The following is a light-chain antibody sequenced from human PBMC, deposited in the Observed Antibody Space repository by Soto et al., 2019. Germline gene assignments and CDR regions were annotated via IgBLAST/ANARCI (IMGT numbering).Light chain of an antibody. V-gene: IGLV1-40*01. CDR3: QSYDSSLSGYV. CDR2: GNS. Sequence: QSLLTQPPAGSGAPGQRVTISCTGSSSNIGAGYDVHWYQQLPGTAPKLLIYGNSNRPSGVPDRFSGSKSGTSASLAITGLQAEDEADYYCQSYDSSLSGYVFGTGTKVTVL. CDR1: SSNIGAGYD. J-gene: IGLJ1*01.